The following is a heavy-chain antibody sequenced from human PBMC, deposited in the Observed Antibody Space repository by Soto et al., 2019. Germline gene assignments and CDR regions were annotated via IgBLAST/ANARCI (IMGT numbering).Heavy chain of an antibody. Sequence: PPGKGLEWIGYIYYSGSTNYNPSLKSRVTISVDTSKNQFSLKLSSVTAADTAVYYCARALYSSSWPLGYWGQRTLVTVSS. CDR2: IYYSGST. J-gene: IGHJ4*02. D-gene: IGHD6-13*01. V-gene: IGHV4-59*01. CDR3: ARALYSSSWPLGY.